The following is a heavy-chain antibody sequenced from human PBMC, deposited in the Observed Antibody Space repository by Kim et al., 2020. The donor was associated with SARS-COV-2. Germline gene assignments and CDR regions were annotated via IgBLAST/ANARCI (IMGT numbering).Heavy chain of an antibody. CDR2: IYTSGST. Sequence: SETLSLTCTVSGGSISSGSYYWSWIRQPAGKGLEWIGRIYTSGSTNYNPSLKSRVTISVDTSKNQFSLKLSSVTAADTAVYYCARDLGYCSSTSCYSGVWFDPWGQGTLVTVSS. CDR3: ARDLGYCSSTSCYSGVWFDP. J-gene: IGHJ5*02. V-gene: IGHV4-61*02. CDR1: GGSISSGSYY. D-gene: IGHD2-2*01.